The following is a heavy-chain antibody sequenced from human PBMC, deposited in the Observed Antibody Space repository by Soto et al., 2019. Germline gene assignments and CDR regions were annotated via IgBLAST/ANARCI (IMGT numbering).Heavy chain of an antibody. J-gene: IGHJ5*02. Sequence: ASVKVSCKASGYTFTSYAMHWVRQAPGQRLEWMGWINAGNGNTKYSQKFQGRVTITRDTSASTAYMDLSSLRSEDTAVYYCARKLSSSSSPSWFDPCGKGTLVTVSS. V-gene: IGHV1-3*01. D-gene: IGHD6-6*01. CDR3: ARKLSSSSSPSWFDP. CDR1: GYTFTSYA. CDR2: INAGNGNT.